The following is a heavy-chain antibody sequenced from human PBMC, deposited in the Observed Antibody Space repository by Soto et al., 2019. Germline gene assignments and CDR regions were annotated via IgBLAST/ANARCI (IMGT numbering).Heavy chain of an antibody. D-gene: IGHD5-12*01. CDR2: ISGSGGST. J-gene: IGHJ4*02. CDR3: AKDGGSSGYETATNFDY. Sequence: GGSLRLSCAASGFTFSSYAMSWVRQAPGKGLEWVSAISGSGGSTYYADSVKGRFTISRDNSKNSLYLQMNSLRAEDTAVYYCAKDGGSSGYETATNFDYWGQGTLVTVSS. V-gene: IGHV3-23*01. CDR1: GFTFSSYA.